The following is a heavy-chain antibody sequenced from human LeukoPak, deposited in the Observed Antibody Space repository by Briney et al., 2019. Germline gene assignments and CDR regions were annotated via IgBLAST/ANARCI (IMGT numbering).Heavy chain of an antibody. D-gene: IGHD3-10*01. CDR3: ARCRFGKQIDY. J-gene: IGHJ4*02. CDR1: GGSFSGYY. CDR2: INHSGST. Sequence: PSETLSLTCGVYGGSFSGYYWSWIRQPPGKGLEWIGEINHSGSTNYNPSLKSRVTISVDTSKNQFSLKLSSVTAADTAVYYCARCRFGKQIDYWGQGTLVTVSS. V-gene: IGHV4-34*01.